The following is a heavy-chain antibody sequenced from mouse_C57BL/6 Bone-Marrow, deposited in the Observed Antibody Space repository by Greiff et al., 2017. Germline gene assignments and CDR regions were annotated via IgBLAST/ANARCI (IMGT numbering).Heavy chain of an antibody. Sequence: EVKLVESGGGLVKPGGSLKLSCAASGFTFSDYGMHWVSQAPEKGLEWVAYISSGSSTIYYADTVKGRITISRDNATSTLFLQMTSLRSEDTAMYYCARGTVYGGQGTTLTVSS. J-gene: IGHJ2*01. CDR2: ISSGSSTI. CDR3: ARGTVY. V-gene: IGHV5-17*01. D-gene: IGHD4-1*01. CDR1: GFTFSDYG.